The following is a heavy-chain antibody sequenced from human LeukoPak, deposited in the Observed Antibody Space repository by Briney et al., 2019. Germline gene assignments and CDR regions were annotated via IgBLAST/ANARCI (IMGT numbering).Heavy chain of an antibody. CDR2: ISYDGSNK. CDR1: GFTFSSYG. Sequence: GGSLRLSCAASGFTFSSYGMHWVRQAPGKGLEWVAVISYDGSNKYYADSVKGRFTISRDNSKNTLYLQMNSLRAEDTAVYYCAKDPTYLSSSWYPYYWGQGTLVTVSS. CDR3: AKDPTYLSSSWYPYY. V-gene: IGHV3-30*18. D-gene: IGHD6-13*01. J-gene: IGHJ4*02.